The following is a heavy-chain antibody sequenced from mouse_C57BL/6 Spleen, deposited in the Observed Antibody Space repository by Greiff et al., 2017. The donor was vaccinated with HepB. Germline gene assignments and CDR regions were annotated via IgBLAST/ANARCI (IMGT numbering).Heavy chain of an antibody. D-gene: IGHD1-1*01. CDR3: ARPFTTVVATPFDY. J-gene: IGHJ2*01. V-gene: IGHV5-17*01. CDR1: GFTFSDYG. CDR2: ISSGSSTI. Sequence: EVKVVESGGGLVKPGGSLKLSCAASGFTFSDYGMHWVRQAPEKGLEWVAYISSGSSTIYYADTVKGRFTISRDNAKNTLFLQMTSLRSEDTAMYYCARPFTTVVATPFDYWGQGTTLTVSS.